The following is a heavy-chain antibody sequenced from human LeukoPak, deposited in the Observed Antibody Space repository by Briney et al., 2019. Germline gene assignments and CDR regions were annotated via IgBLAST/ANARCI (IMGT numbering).Heavy chain of an antibody. J-gene: IGHJ4*02. Sequence: GRSLRLSYAASGFTFSRYAMHWVRQAPGKGLEWEAVISYDGSNKYYADSVKGRFTISRDNSKNTLYLQMNSLRAEDTAVYYCARGAAYYDSDTEDYWSQGTLVTVSS. D-gene: IGHD3-10*01. CDR3: ARGAAYYDSDTEDY. V-gene: IGHV3-30-3*01. CDR1: GFTFSRYA. CDR2: ISYDGSNK.